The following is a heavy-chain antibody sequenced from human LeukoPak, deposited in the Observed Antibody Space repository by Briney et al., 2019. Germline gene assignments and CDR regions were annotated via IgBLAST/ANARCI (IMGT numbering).Heavy chain of an antibody. CDR2: MNPNSGNT. D-gene: IGHD3-3*01. Sequence: GASVKVSCKASGYTFTSYDINWVRQATGHRLEWMGWMNPNSGNTGYAQKFQGRVTMTRNTSISTAYMELSSLRSEDTAVYYCARAPDDFWSGYSYYYYYYMDVWGKGTTVTVSS. J-gene: IGHJ6*03. CDR1: GYTFTSYD. CDR3: ARAPDDFWSGYSYYYYYYMDV. V-gene: IGHV1-8*01.